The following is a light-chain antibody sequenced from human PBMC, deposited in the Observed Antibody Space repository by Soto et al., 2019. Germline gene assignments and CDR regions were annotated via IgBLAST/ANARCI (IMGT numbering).Light chain of an antibody. CDR2: DVS. CDR1: QSISGW. V-gene: IGKV1-5*01. J-gene: IGKJ1*01. CDR3: QQYNTFWT. Sequence: DIQMTQSPSTLSASVGDRLTLTCRASQSISGWLAWYQQKPGKAPKLLIYDVSSLETGVPSRFSGSGSGTEFTLTISSLQPEDFATYYRQQYNTFWTVGQGTKVDIK.